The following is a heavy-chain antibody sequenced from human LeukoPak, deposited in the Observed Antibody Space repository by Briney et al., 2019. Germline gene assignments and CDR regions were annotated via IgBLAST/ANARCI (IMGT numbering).Heavy chain of an antibody. Sequence: ASVKVSCKASGYTFTSYAMHWVRQAPGQRLEWMGWINAGNGNTKYSQKFQGRVTITRDTSASTAYMELSSLRSEDTAVYYCARSYCSSTSRYVYFDYWGQGTLVTVSS. V-gene: IGHV1-3*01. CDR1: GYTFTSYA. CDR2: INAGNGNT. J-gene: IGHJ4*02. CDR3: ARSYCSSTSRYVYFDY. D-gene: IGHD2-2*01.